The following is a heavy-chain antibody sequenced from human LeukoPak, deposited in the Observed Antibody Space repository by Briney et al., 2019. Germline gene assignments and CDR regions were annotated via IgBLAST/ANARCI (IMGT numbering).Heavy chain of an antibody. D-gene: IGHD5-12*01. V-gene: IGHV4-4*07. CDR2: IYSSGST. CDR1: GGSINSYY. CDR3: ARVDIRTAFFDY. J-gene: IGHJ4*02. Sequence: SETLSLTCTVSGGSINSYYWSWIRQPAGKGLEWIGRIYSSGSTGYNPSLKSRVTMSLDTSKNQFSLNLSSVTAADTAVDYCARVDIRTAFFDYWGQGTLVTVSS.